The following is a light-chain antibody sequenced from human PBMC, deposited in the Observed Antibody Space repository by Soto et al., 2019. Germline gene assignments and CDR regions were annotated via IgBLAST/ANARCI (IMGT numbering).Light chain of an antibody. Sequence: QSVLTQPRSVSGSPGQSVTISCTGTSSDVGGYNYVSWYQQHPGKAPKLMIYDVSKRPSGVPDRFSGSKSGNTASLTISGLQAEDEADYYCCSYAGSYSYVFGTRTKV. J-gene: IGLJ1*01. CDR1: SSDVGGYNY. CDR2: DVS. CDR3: CSYAGSYSYV. V-gene: IGLV2-11*01.